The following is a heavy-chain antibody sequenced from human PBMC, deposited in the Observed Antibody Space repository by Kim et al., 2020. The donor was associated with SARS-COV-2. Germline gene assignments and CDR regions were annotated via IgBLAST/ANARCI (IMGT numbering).Heavy chain of an antibody. D-gene: IGHD6-13*01. V-gene: IGHV4-39*07. J-gene: IGHJ4*02. Sequence: NPSLKSRVTITVDTSKNQFSLKLSSVTAADTDVYVCARDGIAAAGTVDYWGQGTLVTVSS. CDR3: ARDGIAAAGTVDY.